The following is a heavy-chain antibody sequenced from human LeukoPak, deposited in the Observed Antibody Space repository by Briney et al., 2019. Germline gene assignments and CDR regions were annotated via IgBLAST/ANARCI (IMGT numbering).Heavy chain of an antibody. J-gene: IGHJ4*02. V-gene: IGHV4-61*02. CDR2: IYTSGST. Sequence: TLSLTCTVSGGSMSSGTYWSWTRQPAGKGLEWIGLIYTSGSTNYNPSLKSRVTISLDLSRNQFSLKLSSVTAADTAVYYCAREFGDWGQGTLVTVSS. CDR1: GGSMSSGTY. CDR3: AREFGD.